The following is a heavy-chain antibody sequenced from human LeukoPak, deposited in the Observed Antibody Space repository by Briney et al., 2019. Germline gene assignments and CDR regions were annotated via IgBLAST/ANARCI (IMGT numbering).Heavy chain of an antibody. J-gene: IGHJ4*02. D-gene: IGHD3-3*01. CDR3: AREQESTIFGVVTMGGDFDY. CDR2: IYYSGST. V-gene: IGHV4-59*01. CDR1: GGSISTYY. Sequence: PSETLSLTCTVSGGSISTYYWSWIRQPPGKGLEWIGYIYYSGSTDYNPSLKSRVTISVDTSKNQFSLKLSSVTAADTAVYYCAREQESTIFGVVTMGGDFDYWGQGTLVTVSS.